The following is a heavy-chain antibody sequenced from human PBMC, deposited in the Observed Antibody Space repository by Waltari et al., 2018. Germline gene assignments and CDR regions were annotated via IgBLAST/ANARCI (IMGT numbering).Heavy chain of an antibody. CDR1: GYSISSGYY. Sequence: VQLQESGPGLVKPSETLSLTCAVSGYSISSGYYWGWIRQPPGKGLEWVSVIYSGGSTYYADSVKGRFTISRDNSKNTLYLQMNSLRAEDTAVYYCAKDSSSWYNLDYWGQGTLVTVSS. J-gene: IGHJ4*02. CDR3: AKDSSSWYNLDY. D-gene: IGHD6-13*01. CDR2: IYSGGST. V-gene: IGHV3-23*03.